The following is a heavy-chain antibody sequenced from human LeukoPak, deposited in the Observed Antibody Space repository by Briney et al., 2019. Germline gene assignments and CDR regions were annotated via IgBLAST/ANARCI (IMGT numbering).Heavy chain of an antibody. CDR1: GFSFNTYW. J-gene: IGHJ3*01. CDR3: AKEFSATPRAAAQTGDAFDV. CDR2: IKQDGSEK. Sequence: GGSLRLSCAVSGFSFNTYWMTWVRQAPGKGLEWVANIKQDGSEKYYVDSVKGRFTISRDNAKNSLYLQMNYLRAEDTAVYYCAKEFSATPRAAAQTGDAFDVWGQGTMVTVSS. V-gene: IGHV3-7*04. D-gene: IGHD7-27*01.